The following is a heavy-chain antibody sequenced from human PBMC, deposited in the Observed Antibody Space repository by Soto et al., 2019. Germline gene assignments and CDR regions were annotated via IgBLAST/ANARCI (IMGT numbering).Heavy chain of an antibody. CDR3: ARCGLDYGMDV. V-gene: IGHV4-34*01. Sequence: PSETLSLTCAVYGGSLSGYYWTWIRQPPGKGLEWIGEINPGGITNYNPTVKSRLTISLDTSQKQVSLELTSLTAADKAVYYCARCGLDYGMDVWGQGTTVTVSS. CDR1: GGSLSGYY. J-gene: IGHJ6*02. CDR2: INPGGIT. D-gene: IGHD3-16*01.